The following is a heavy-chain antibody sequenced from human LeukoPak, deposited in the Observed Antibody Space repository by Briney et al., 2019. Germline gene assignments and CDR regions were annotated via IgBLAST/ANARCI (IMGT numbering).Heavy chain of an antibody. Sequence: PGGSLRLSCAASGFTFDDYGMSWVRQASGKGLEWVSGINWNGGSTGYADSVKGRFTISRDNAKNSLFLHMNSLRVEDTALYYCARDRVVVATTTPAYWYFDIWGRGTLVTVSS. V-gene: IGHV3-20*04. CDR3: ARDRVVVATTTPAYWYFDI. CDR1: GFTFDDYG. D-gene: IGHD2-15*01. J-gene: IGHJ2*01. CDR2: INWNGGST.